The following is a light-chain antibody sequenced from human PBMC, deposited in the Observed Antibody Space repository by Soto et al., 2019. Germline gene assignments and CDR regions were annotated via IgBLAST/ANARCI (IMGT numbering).Light chain of an antibody. Sequence: QSVLTQPRSVSGSPGQSVTISCTGTSSDVGAYNYVSWYQQHPGKAPKLVIYDVTKRPSGVPDRFSGSKSGNTASLTISGLQAEDEADYYCCSYAVTFTLVFGGGTKLTVL. CDR1: SSDVGAYNY. J-gene: IGLJ2*01. CDR2: DVT. V-gene: IGLV2-11*01. CDR3: CSYAVTFTLV.